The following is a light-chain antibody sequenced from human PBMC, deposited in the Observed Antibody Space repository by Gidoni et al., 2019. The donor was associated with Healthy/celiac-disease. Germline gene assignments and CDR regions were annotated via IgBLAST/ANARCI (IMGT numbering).Light chain of an antibody. J-gene: IGKJ1*01. CDR1: QSISSW. CDR2: KAS. V-gene: IGKV1-5*03. Sequence: DIQMTQSPSTLSASVRDSVTITCRASQSISSWLAWYQQKPGKAPKLLIYKASSLESGVPSRFSGSGSGTEFTLTISSLQPDDFATYYCQQYNSYPWTFGQGTKVEIK. CDR3: QQYNSYPWT.